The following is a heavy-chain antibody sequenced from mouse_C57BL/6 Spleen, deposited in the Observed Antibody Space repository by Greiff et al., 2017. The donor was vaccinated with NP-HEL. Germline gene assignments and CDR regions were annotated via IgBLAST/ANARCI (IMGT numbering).Heavy chain of an antibody. Sequence: EVKVEESGPGLVKPSQSLSLTCSVTGYSITSGYYWNWIRQFPGNKLEWMGYISYDGSNNYNPSLKNRISITRDTSKNQFFLKLNSVTTEDTATYYCARDDGAFDYWGQGTTLTVSS. J-gene: IGHJ2*01. V-gene: IGHV3-6*01. CDR1: GYSITSGYY. CDR2: ISYDGSN. D-gene: IGHD2-3*01. CDR3: ARDDGAFDY.